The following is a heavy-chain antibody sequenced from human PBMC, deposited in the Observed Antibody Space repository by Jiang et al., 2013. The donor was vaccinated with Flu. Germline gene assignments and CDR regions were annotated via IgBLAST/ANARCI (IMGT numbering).Heavy chain of an antibody. CDR1: GFTFSNYA. J-gene: IGHJ4*02. CDR2: ISYDGRDK. V-gene: IGHV3-30*04. Sequence: QLLESGGGLVQPGRSLRLSCAASGFTFSNYALHWVRQTPGKGLEWVAVISYDGRDKKYTDSVKGRFTISRDNSKKTLYLQMNSLSAEDTAVYYCAREDYDYIRESWRPNRGDFDSWGQGTLVTVSS. CDR3: AREDYDYIRESWRPNRGDFDS. D-gene: IGHD3-16*01.